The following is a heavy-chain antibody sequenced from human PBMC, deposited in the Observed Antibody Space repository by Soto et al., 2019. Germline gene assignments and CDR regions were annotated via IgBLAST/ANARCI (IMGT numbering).Heavy chain of an antibody. CDR3: AKGRSGIVLVPAAHYDY. V-gene: IGHV3-30-3*01. CDR1: GFTFSSYA. D-gene: IGHD2-2*01. CDR2: ISYGGSNK. J-gene: IGHJ4*02. Sequence: QVPLVESGGGVVQPGRSLRLSCAASGFTFSSYAMHWVRQAPGKGLEWVAVISYGGSNKYYADSVKGRFTISRDNSQSTLYLHMNSLRDEDTAGYYCAKGRSGIVLVPAAHYDYWGQGTLVTVSS.